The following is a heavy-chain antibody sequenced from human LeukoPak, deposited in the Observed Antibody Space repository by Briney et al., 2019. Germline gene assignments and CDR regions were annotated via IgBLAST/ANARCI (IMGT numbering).Heavy chain of an antibody. V-gene: IGHV4-38-2*01. D-gene: IGHD6-19*01. Sequence: SETLSLTCAVSGYSISSGYYWGWIRQPPGKGLEWIGNIYHSGSTYYNPSLKSRVTISVDTSKNQFSLKLSSVTAADTAVYYCARVGGWLVRRQGVVFDYWGQGTLVTVSS. CDR1: GYSISSGYY. CDR2: IYHSGST. J-gene: IGHJ4*02. CDR3: ARVGGWLVRRQGVVFDY.